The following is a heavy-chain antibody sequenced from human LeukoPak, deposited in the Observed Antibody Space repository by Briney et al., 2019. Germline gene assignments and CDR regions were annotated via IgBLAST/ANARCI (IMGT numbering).Heavy chain of an antibody. CDR1: GFTFSTST. V-gene: IGHV3-30*02. CDR2: IRYDGSNK. CDR3: AKGTPSMDIVATRNYYFDY. Sequence: GGSLRLSCAASGFTFSTSTMNWVRQAPGKGLDWVAFIRYDGSNKYYADSVKGRFTISRDNSKNTLYLQMNSLRAEDTAVYYCAKGTPSMDIVATRNYYFDYWGQGTLVTVSS. J-gene: IGHJ4*02. D-gene: IGHD5-12*01.